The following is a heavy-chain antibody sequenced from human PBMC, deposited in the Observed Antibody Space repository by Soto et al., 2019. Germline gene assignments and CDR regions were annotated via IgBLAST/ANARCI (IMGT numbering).Heavy chain of an antibody. V-gene: IGHV1-8*02. D-gene: IGHD6-13*01. CDR1: GYTFTGYY. CDR3: ARGRIAAAGTFYY. Sequence: ASVKVSCKASGYTFTGYYMHWVRQAPGQGLEWVGWINPNSGNTGYAQKFQGRVTMTRNTSISTAYMELSSLRSEDTAVYYCARGRIAAAGTFYYWGQGTLVTVSS. J-gene: IGHJ4*02. CDR2: INPNSGNT.